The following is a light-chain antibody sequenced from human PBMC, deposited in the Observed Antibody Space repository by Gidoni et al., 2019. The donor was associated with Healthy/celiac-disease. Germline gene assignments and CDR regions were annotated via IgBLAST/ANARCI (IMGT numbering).Light chain of an antibody. V-gene: IGKV1-39*01. Sequence: IQTTQSPSSLSASVGDRDTITCRASQSISSYLNWYQQKPGKAPMLLIYAASSLQRGVPSRLSGSVSGTNFTLTIGCLQPKVFATYYCQQSYSAWTFGQGTKVEIK. J-gene: IGKJ1*01. CDR1: QSISSY. CDR2: AAS. CDR3: QQSYSAWT.